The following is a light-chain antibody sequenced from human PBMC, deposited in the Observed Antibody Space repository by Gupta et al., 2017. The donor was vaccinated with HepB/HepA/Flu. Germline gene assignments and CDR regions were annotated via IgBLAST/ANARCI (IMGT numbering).Light chain of an antibody. CDR3: QSSDSSGDFVL. V-gene: IGLV3-25*03. J-gene: IGLJ2*01. CDR2: KDR. CDR1: ALPKQY. Sequence: GDALPKQYAYWYQQRPGQAPLLVNLKDRERPSGIPERFSGSGSGTEVTLTISGVQAEDEADYYCQSSDSSGDFVLFGGGTRLTV.